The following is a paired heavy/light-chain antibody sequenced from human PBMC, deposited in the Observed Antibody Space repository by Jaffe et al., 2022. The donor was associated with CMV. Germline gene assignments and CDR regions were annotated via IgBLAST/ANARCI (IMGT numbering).Heavy chain of an antibody. Sequence: QVQLQESGPGLVKPSGTLSLTCAVSGGSISSSNWWSWVRQPPGKGLEWIGEIYHSGSTNYNPSLKSRVTISVDKSKNQFSLKLSSVTAADTAVYYCARDLQPELPDYYQLLEAQHYPSDAFDIWGQGTMVTVSS. V-gene: IGHV4-4*02. J-gene: IGHJ3*02. CDR3: ARDLQPELPDYYQLLEAQHYPSDAFDI. CDR1: GGSISSSNW. CDR2: IYHSGST. D-gene: IGHD2-2*01.
Light chain of an antibody. CDR1: QSVSSSY. Sequence: EIVLTQSPGTLSLSPGERATLSCRASQSVSSSYLAWYQQKPGQAPRLLIYGASSRATGIPDRFSGSGSGTDFTLTISRLEPEDFAVYYCQQYGSSPPNTFGQGTKLEIK. J-gene: IGKJ2*01. CDR3: QQYGSSPPNT. V-gene: IGKV3-20*01. CDR2: GAS.